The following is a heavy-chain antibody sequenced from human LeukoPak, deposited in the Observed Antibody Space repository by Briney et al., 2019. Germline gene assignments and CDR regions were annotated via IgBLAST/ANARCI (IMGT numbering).Heavy chain of an antibody. J-gene: IGHJ4*02. V-gene: IGHV4-4*08. CDR2: IYNSGRT. CDR3: ARGYFY. Sequence: SETLSLTCIVSGVSISNYYWSWIRQPPGKGLEWIGYIYNSGRTSYNPYFKGRVSISADMPRNQVSLRLTSVTAADTAVYYCARGYFYWGQGVLVTVSP. CDR1: GVSISNYY. D-gene: IGHD3-9*01.